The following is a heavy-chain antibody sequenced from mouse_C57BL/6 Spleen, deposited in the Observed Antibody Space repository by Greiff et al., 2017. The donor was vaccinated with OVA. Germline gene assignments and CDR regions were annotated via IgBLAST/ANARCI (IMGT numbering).Heavy chain of an antibody. CDR2: IYPGDGDT. D-gene: IGHD1-2*01. J-gene: IGHJ2*01. CDR1: GYAFSSSW. Sequence: VQLQQSGPELVKPGASVKISCKASGYAFSSSWMNWVQQRPGKGLEWIGRIYPGDGDTNYNGKFKGKATLTADKSTSTAYMQLSSLTSEDAAVYFCARVLRLYFDYWGQGTTLTVSS. CDR3: ARVLRLYFDY. V-gene: IGHV1-82*01.